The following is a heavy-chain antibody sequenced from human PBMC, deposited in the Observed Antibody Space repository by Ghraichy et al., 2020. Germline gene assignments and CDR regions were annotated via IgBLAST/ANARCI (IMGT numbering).Heavy chain of an antibody. CDR1: GFAVSSYY. CDR3: ARDRGIVIVPPSITYYSGMDV. V-gene: IGHV3-53*01. D-gene: IGHD2/OR15-2a*01. CDR2: LSSDGST. J-gene: IGHJ6*02. Sequence: GGSLRLSCAASGFAVSSYYMNWVRQAPGKGLEWVSVLSSDGSTYYAASVKGRFTISRDSSKNTLYLQMNSLRAEDTALYFCARDRGIVIVPPSITYYSGMDVWGQGTTVTVSS.